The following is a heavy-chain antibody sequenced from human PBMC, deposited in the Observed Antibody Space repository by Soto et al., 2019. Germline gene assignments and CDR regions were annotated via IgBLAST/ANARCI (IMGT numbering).Heavy chain of an antibody. Sequence: ASETLSLTCAVYGGSFSGYYWSWIRQPPGKGLEWIGEINHSGSTNYNPSLKSRVTISVDTSKNQFSLKLSSVTAADTAVYYCARVNKRGILTGSSDVWGQGTTVTVSS. V-gene: IGHV4-34*01. J-gene: IGHJ6*02. CDR1: GGSFSGYY. CDR3: ARVNKRGILTGSSDV. D-gene: IGHD3-9*01. CDR2: INHSGST.